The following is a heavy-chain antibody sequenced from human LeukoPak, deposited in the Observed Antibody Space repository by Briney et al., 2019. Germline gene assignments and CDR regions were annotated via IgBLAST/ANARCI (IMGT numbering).Heavy chain of an antibody. CDR2: ISSSSSYI. J-gene: IGHJ4*02. D-gene: IGHD1/OR15-1a*01. CDR3: AKDSPSRTATTEVPVDY. Sequence: GGSLRPSCAASGFSFRDYTMNWVRQAPGKGLEWLASISSSSSYIYFANSVRGRFTISRDNAKNSLYLQMNSLRAEDTAVYYCAKDSPSRTATTEVPVDYWGQGTLVTVSS. CDR1: GFSFRDYT. V-gene: IGHV3-21*01.